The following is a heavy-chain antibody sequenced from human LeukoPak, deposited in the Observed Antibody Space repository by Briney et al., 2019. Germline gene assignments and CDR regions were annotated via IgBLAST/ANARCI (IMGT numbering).Heavy chain of an antibody. J-gene: IGHJ4*02. V-gene: IGHV3-11*06. CDR2: ISSSSSYT. D-gene: IGHD5-12*01. Sequence: GGSLRLSCAASGFTFRDYYMSWIRQAPGKGLEWVSYISSSSSYTNYADSVKGRFTISRDNAKNSLYLQMNSLRAEDTAVYYCARDLGGYSGYDFDYWGQGTLVTVSS. CDR1: GFTFRDYY. CDR3: ARDLGGYSGYDFDY.